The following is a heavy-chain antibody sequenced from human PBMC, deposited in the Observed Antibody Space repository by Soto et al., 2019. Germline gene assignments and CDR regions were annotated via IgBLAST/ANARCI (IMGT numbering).Heavy chain of an antibody. CDR3: ARGARDFDY. V-gene: IGHV3-33*01. CDR2: IWYDGGNK. Sequence: GGSLRLSCAASGFTFDTYVMHWVCQAPGRGLEWVALIWYDGGNKYYADSAKGRFTISRDNSKNTLYLQMNSLRAEDTAVYYCARGARDFDYWGQGTVVTVSA. CDR1: GFTFDTYV. J-gene: IGHJ4*02. D-gene: IGHD3-16*01.